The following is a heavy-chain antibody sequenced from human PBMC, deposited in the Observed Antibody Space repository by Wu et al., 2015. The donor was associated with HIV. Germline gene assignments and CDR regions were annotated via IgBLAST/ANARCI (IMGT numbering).Heavy chain of an antibody. D-gene: IGHD3-16*01. CDR1: GFTFTSSA. V-gene: IGHV1-58*02. CDR2: IVVGSGNT. J-gene: IGHJ3*02. Sequence: QLVQSGPEVKKPGTSVKVSCKASGFTFTSSAMQWVRQARGQRLEWIGWIVVGSGNTNYAQKFQERVTITRDMSTSTAYMELSSLRSEDTAVYYCAAIPLYDYVWGSPEGAFDIWGQGTMVTVSS. CDR3: AAIPLYDYVWGSPEGAFDI.